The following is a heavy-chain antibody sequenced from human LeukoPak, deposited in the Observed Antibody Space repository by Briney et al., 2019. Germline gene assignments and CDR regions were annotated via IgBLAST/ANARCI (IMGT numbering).Heavy chain of an antibody. J-gene: IGHJ4*02. CDR2: IKSKTDGGIT. CDR1: GFTFSSAY. Sequence: GGSLRLSCAASGFTFSSAYMSWVRQAPGKGLEWVGRIKSKTDGGITDYAAPVKGRLTMSRDDSKNTLYLQMNSLKTEDTAVYYCTTRGDYVDYWGQGTLVTVSS. CDR3: TTRGDYVDY. V-gene: IGHV3-15*01. D-gene: IGHD3-10*01.